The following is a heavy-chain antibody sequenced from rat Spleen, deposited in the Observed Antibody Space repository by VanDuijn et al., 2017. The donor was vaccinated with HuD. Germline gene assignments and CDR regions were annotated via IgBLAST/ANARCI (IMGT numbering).Heavy chain of an antibody. Sequence: EVRLVESGGGLVQPGRSMKLSCAASGFTFTNYDMAWVRQAPTKGLEWVASITYDSTTTYYRDFVKGRFTISRDNAKSTLYLQMDSLRSEDTATYYCATEDYGLTGFACWGQGTLVTVSS. CDR3: ATEDYGLTGFAC. J-gene: IGHJ3*01. V-gene: IGHV5-20*01. D-gene: IGHD1-3*01. CDR1: GFTFTNYD. CDR2: ITYDSTTT.